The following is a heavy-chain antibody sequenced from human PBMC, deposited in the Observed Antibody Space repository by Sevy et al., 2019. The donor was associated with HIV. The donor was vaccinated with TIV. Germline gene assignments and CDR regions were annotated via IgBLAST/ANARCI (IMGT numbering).Heavy chain of an antibody. D-gene: IGHD2-15*01. V-gene: IGHV3-48*01. CDR1: GFTFSSYN. J-gene: IGHJ6*02. Sequence: GGSLRLSCVASGFTFSSYNFNWVRQAPGKGLELISFINSGSTIISHADSVKGRFTISRDSVKKSVYLQMNSLRVEETAVYYCARDGGYSDYGMDLWGQGTTVTVSS. CDR3: ARDGGYSDYGMDL. CDR2: INSGSTII.